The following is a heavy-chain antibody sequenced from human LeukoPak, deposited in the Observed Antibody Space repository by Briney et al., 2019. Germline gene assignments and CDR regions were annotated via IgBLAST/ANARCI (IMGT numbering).Heavy chain of an antibody. Sequence: ASVKVSCKASGYTFTSYGISWVRQAPGQGLEWMGWISAYNGNTNYAQKLQGRVTMTTDTSTSTAYMELRSLRSDDTAVYYCARDQRYCSSTSCYLDYWGQGTLVTVSS. D-gene: IGHD2-2*01. V-gene: IGHV1-18*01. CDR1: GYTFTSYG. J-gene: IGHJ4*02. CDR3: ARDQRYCSSTSCYLDY. CDR2: ISAYNGNT.